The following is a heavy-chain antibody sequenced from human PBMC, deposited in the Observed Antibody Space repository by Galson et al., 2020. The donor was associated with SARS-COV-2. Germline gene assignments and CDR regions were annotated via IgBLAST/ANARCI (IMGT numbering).Heavy chain of an antibody. Sequence: SVKVSCKASGFTFTSSAMQWVRQARGQRLEWIGWIVVGSGNTNYAQKFQERVTITRDMSTSTAYMELSSLRSEDTAVYYCAAGPIAAAGTRWFDPWGQGTLVTVSS. D-gene: IGHD6-13*01. J-gene: IGHJ5*02. V-gene: IGHV1-58*02. CDR3: AAGPIAAAGTRWFDP. CDR1: GFTFTSSA. CDR2: IVVGSGNT.